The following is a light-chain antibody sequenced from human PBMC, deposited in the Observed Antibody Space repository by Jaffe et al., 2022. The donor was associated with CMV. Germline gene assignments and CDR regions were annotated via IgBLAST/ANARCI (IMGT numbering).Light chain of an antibody. CDR1: QSVSSNY. CDR2: GAS. V-gene: IGKV3-20*01. Sequence: EIVLTQSPGTLSLSPGERATLSCRASQSVSSNYLAWYQQKPGQAPTLLISGASSRATGIPDRFSGTGSGTDFSLTISRLEPEDFAVYYCQQYGASPLTFGGGTKVEIK. CDR3: QQYGASPLT. J-gene: IGKJ4*01.